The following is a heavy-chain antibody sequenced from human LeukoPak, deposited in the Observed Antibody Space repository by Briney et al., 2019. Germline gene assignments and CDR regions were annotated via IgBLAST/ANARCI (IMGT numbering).Heavy chain of an antibody. CDR3: ARLYGTFLEWSPYFDY. Sequence: KTGGSLRLSCATSGFTFSSSTFGSYTMNWVRQAPGKGLEWVSSISSTGTYIYYTDSVKGRFTISRDNSKNTLNLQMNSLRAEDTAVYYCARLYGTFLEWSPYFDYWGQGTLVTVSS. D-gene: IGHD3-3*02. J-gene: IGHJ4*02. V-gene: IGHV3-21*04. CDR1: GFTFSSSTFGSYT. CDR2: ISSTGTYI.